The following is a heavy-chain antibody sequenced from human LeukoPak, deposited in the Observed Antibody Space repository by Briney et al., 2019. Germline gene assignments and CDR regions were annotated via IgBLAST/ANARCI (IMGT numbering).Heavy chain of an antibody. J-gene: IGHJ4*02. D-gene: IGHD2-2*01. CDR2: ISANGGST. Sequence: GGSLRLSCTASGYIISQYAMHSLRQAPGKGLEYVSAISANGGSTYYADSVKGRFTISRDNSKNTLYLQMSSLRAEDTAMYQCVKDRYQGNCAIWYFSPFWGQGNLVTVSS. CDR3: VKDRYQGNCAIWYFSPF. V-gene: IGHV3-64D*06. CDR1: GYIISQYA.